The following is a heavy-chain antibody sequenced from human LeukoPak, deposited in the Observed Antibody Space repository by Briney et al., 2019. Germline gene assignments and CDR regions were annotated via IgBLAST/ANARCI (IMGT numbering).Heavy chain of an antibody. Sequence: ASVKVSCKVSGYTLTELSMHWVRQAPGKGLEWMGGFDPEDGETIYAQKFQGRVTMTEDTSTDTAYMELSSLRSEDTAVYYCARGVPYYDFWSARGQHAFDIWGQGTMVTVSS. CDR3: ARGVPYYDFWSARGQHAFDI. J-gene: IGHJ3*02. V-gene: IGHV1-24*01. CDR1: GYTLTELS. CDR2: FDPEDGET. D-gene: IGHD3-3*01.